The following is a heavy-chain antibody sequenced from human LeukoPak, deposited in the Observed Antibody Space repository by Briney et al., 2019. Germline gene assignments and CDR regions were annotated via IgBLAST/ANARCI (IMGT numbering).Heavy chain of an antibody. J-gene: IGHJ4*02. CDR2: ISGSGGST. CDR3: ANDQAIEYSSSYGDY. Sequence: GGSLRLSCAASGFTFSSYAMSWVRQAPGKGLEWVSAISGSGGSTYYADSVKGRFTISRDNSKNTLYLQMNSLRAEDTAVYYCANDQAIEYSSSYGDYWGQGTLVTVSS. D-gene: IGHD6-6*01. CDR1: GFTFSSYA. V-gene: IGHV3-23*01.